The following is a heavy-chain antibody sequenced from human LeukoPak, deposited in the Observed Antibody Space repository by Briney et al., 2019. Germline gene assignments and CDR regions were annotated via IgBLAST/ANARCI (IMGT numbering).Heavy chain of an antibody. V-gene: IGHV1-8*03. CDR3: ARGRAEGWLRFHYYYYMDV. CDR2: MNPNSGNT. Sequence: ASVKVSCKASGYTFTSYDINWVRQATGQGLEWMGWMNPNSGNTGYAQKFQGRVAITRNTSISTAYMELSSLRSEDTAVYYCARGRAEGWLRFHYYYYMDVWGKGTTVTVSS. CDR1: GYTFTSYD. D-gene: IGHD5-12*01. J-gene: IGHJ6*03.